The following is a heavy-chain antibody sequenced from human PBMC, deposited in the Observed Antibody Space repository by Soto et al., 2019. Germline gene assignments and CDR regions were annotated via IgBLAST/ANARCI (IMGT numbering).Heavy chain of an antibody. V-gene: IGHV3-7*04. D-gene: IGHD6-19*01. CDR2: IKPDGSEK. CDR3: AKGGRQWLVTSDFNY. Sequence: GGSLRLSCRASGFTFSSYWISWVRQAPGKGLEWVANIKPDGSEKWYVDSVKGRFTISRDNAKNSLYLQMISLRAEDTAVYYCAKGGRQWLVTSDFNYWGQGALVTVSS. CDR1: GFTFSSYW. J-gene: IGHJ4*02.